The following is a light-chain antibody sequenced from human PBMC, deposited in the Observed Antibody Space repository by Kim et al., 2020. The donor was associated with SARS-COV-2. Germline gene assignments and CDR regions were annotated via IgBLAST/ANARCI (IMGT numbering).Light chain of an antibody. Sequence: LVPGEGTPPSSGARQELGDRHFAWYQHKPGQAPRLLIYDATRRAIGIPDRFSGSGSGTKFSLTISGLQAEDFAVYYCQEYVGRTVTFGQGTKLEI. CDR3: QEYVGRTVT. V-gene: IGKV3D-20*01. CDR2: DAT. J-gene: IGKJ2*01. CDR1: QELGDRH.